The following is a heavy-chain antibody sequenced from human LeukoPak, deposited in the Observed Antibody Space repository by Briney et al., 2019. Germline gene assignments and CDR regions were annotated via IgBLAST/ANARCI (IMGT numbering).Heavy chain of an antibody. Sequence: PGGSLRLSCAASGFNFSSYSMNWVRQAPGKGLEWVSSISSSNSFRYYADSVKGRFTISRDNAKNSLYLQMNSLRAEDTAVYYCARESSGYFYWGQGTLVTVSS. CDR3: ARESSGYFY. J-gene: IGHJ4*02. V-gene: IGHV3-21*01. D-gene: IGHD3-22*01. CDR2: ISSSNSFR. CDR1: GFNFSSYS.